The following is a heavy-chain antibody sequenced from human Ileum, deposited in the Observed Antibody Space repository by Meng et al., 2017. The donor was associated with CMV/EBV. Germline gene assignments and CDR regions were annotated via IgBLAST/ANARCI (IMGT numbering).Heavy chain of an antibody. D-gene: IGHD2-15*01. CDR1: GGSTTSGNYY. CDR2: IYYSGSP. V-gene: IGHV4-30-4*08. J-gene: IGHJ4*02. Sequence: QEQLQESGPVLVKPSQTLSLTCTVSGGSTTSGNYYWSWIRQPPGRGLEWIGYIYYSGSPYYKPSLKSRVTISLDTSKNQFSLNLRSVTATDSAVYYCVRQVVAASFDYWGQGALVTVSS. CDR3: VRQVVAASFDY.